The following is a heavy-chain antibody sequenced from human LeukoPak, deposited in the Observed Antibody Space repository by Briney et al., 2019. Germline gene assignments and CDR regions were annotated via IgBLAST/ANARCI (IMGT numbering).Heavy chain of an antibody. CDR1: GYTFTGYY. J-gene: IGHJ4*02. V-gene: IGHV1-8*02. CDR3: ARRGIAARLLDY. Sequence: ASVKVSCKASGYTFTGYYMHWVRQATGQGLEWMGWMNPNSGNTGYAQKFQGRVTMTRNTSISTAYMELSSLRSEDTAVYYCARRGIAARLLDYWGQGTLVTVSS. CDR2: MNPNSGNT. D-gene: IGHD6-6*01.